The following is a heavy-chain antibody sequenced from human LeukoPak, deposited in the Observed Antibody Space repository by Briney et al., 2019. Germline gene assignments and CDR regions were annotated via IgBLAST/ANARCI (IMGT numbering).Heavy chain of an antibody. Sequence: GGSLRLSCAAAGFTFSSYWMSWVRQAPGKGLEWVANIKQDGSEKYYVDSVKGRFTISRDNAKNSLYLQMNSLRAEDTAVYYCARNWSPYYYDSSGYLLFDYWGQGTLVTVFS. CDR3: ARNWSPYYYDSSGYLLFDY. D-gene: IGHD3-22*01. V-gene: IGHV3-7*01. J-gene: IGHJ4*02. CDR2: IKQDGSEK. CDR1: GFTFSSYW.